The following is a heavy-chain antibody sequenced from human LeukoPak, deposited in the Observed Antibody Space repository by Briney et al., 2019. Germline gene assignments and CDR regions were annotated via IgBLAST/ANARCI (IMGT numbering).Heavy chain of an antibody. CDR2: ISSSSSYI. V-gene: IGHV3-21*01. Sequence: PGRSLRLSCAASRLTFSSHSMHSVRQPPGNGLEWVSSISSSSSYIYYADSVKGRFTISRDNAKNSLYLQMNSLRAEDTAVYYCARGAFDIWGQGTMVTVSS. CDR1: RLTFSSHS. CDR3: ARGAFDI. D-gene: IGHD3-10*01. J-gene: IGHJ3*02.